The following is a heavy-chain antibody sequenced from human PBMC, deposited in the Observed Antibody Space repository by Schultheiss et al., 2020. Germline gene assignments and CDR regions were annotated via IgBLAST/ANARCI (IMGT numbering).Heavy chain of an antibody. Sequence: SVKVSCKASGYTFTSYAISWVRQAPGQGLEWMGGIIPIFGTANYAQKFQGRVTITADESTSTAYMELSSLRSEDTAVYYCARGRSHYYDSSGYYFDYWGQGTLVTVSS. D-gene: IGHD3-22*01. CDR1: GYTFTSYA. CDR2: IIPIFGTA. J-gene: IGHJ4*02. CDR3: ARGRSHYYDSSGYYFDY. V-gene: IGHV1-69*13.